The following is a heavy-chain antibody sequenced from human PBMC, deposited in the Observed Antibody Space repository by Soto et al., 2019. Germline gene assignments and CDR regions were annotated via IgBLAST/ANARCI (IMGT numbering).Heavy chain of an antibody. Sequence: QVQLVESGGGVVQPGRSLRLSCAASGFDFNTYGLHWVRQAPGKGLEWVAAISFDGGSQYYADSVKGRFTVSRDKSNSTLYLQMNSLGAEATATYFCAKDSSVIAAGSGGWFDPWGPGTLVIVSS. CDR3: AKDSSVIAAGSGGWFDP. J-gene: IGHJ5*02. D-gene: IGHD6-13*01. CDR2: ISFDGGSQ. V-gene: IGHV3-30*18. CDR1: GFDFNTYG.